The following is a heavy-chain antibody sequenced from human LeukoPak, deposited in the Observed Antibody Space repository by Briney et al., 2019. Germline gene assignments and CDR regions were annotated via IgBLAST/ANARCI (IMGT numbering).Heavy chain of an antibody. V-gene: IGHV3-7*01. CDR1: GFTFSSYW. CDR3: ARTDCSSTSCYDYGMDV. J-gene: IGHJ6*02. D-gene: IGHD2-2*01. CDR2: IKQDGSEK. Sequence: GGSLRLSCAASGFTFSSYWMSWVRQAPGKGLEWVANIKQDGSEKYYVDSVKGRFTISRDNAKNSLYLQMNSLRAEDTAVYYCARTDCSSTSCYDYGMDVWGQGTTVTVSS.